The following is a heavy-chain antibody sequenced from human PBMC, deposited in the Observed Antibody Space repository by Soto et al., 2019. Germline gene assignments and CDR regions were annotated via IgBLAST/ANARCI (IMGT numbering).Heavy chain of an antibody. CDR3: GRGRGGGGFSH. V-gene: IGHV3-48*01. J-gene: IGHJ4*02. D-gene: IGHD3-16*01. Sequence: EVQLVESGGDLVQPGGSLRLSCAASGFTFNDYSMHWVRQAPGKGLEWLSYITVGSSPIYYADSVKGRFTISRDNAKNSRFLERARLRAGDRAVYYLGRGRGGGGFSHWGQGTLVTVSS. CDR1: GFTFNDYS. CDR2: ITVGSSPI.